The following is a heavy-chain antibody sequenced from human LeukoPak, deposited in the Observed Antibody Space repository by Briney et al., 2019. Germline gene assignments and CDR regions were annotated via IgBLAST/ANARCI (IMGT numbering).Heavy chain of an antibody. CDR1: GFTFSSYS. V-gene: IGHV3-21*01. J-gene: IGHJ4*02. CDR3: ARGLWVDDYVWGSYRYLDDAHYFDY. Sequence: KSGGSLRLSCAASGFTFSSYSMNWVRQAPGRGLEWVSSISSSSSYIYYADSVKGRFTISRDNAKNSLYLQMNSLRAEDTAVYYCARGLWVDDYVWGSYRYLDDAHYFDYWGQGTLVTVSS. CDR2: ISSSSSYI. D-gene: IGHD3-16*02.